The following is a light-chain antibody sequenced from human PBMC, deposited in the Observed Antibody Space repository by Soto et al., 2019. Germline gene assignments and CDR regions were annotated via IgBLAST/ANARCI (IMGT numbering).Light chain of an antibody. CDR3: QQTFSTSIT. J-gene: IGKJ5*01. Sequence: EIRMTQSPSSLSAYVGDSVTITCRASRDINNFLNWYQQKSGEAPHLLVYDVSTLHTGVPSRFSGSGSETDFTLTIRGLQPEDSATYYCQQTFSTSITFGQGTRLEVK. V-gene: IGKV1-39*01. CDR1: RDINNF. CDR2: DVS.